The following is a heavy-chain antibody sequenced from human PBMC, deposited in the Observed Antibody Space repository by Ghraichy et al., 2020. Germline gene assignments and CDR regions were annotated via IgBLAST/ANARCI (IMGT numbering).Heavy chain of an antibody. V-gene: IGHV3-53*01. J-gene: IGHJ4*02. CDR2: IYSGGST. D-gene: IGHD3-16*01. CDR3: ARDSPRGLSYGIFDC. CDR1: GFTVSSYY. Sequence: GESLNISCAASGFTVSSYYMTWVRQAPGKGLEWVSVIYSGGSTYYADSVKGRFTISRDNSKNTVYLQMNSLRAEDTAVYFCARDSPRGLSYGIFDCWGQGTLVTVSS.